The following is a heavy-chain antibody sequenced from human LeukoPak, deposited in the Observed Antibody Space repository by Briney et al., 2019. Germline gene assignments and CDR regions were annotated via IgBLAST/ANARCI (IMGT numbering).Heavy chain of an antibody. CDR3: ARGIVGATRGLFDY. J-gene: IGHJ4*02. CDR1: GDSFSSYH. CDR2: ISSSGST. V-gene: IGHV4-59*13. Sequence: SETLSLTCTVSGDSFSSYHWSWLRQPPGKALEWIGYISSSGSTSYNHSLKSRLTISVDTSKNQFSLKLSSVTAADTAVYSCARGIVGATRGLFDYWGQGILVTVSS. D-gene: IGHD1-26*01.